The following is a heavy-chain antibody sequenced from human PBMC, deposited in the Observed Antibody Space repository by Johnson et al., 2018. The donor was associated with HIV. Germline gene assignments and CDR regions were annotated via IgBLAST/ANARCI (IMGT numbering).Heavy chain of an antibody. V-gene: IGHV3-48*01. J-gene: IGHJ3*02. CDR1: GFTFSSYA. Sequence: VQLVESGGGVVQPGRSLRLSCADSGFTFSSYAMHWVRQAPGKGLEWVSYISSSGSTIYYADSVKGRFTISRDNSKNTLYLQMNSLRAEDTAVYYCARDPAAAALRAFDIWGQGTMVTVSS. CDR3: ARDPAAAALRAFDI. CDR2: ISSSGSTI. D-gene: IGHD6-13*01.